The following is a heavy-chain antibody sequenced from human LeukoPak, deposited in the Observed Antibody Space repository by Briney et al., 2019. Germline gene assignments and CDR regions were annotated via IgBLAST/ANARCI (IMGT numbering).Heavy chain of an antibody. CDR1: GYTFSSYG. CDR2: ISPYNGNT. J-gene: IGHJ4*02. CDR3: ARDLYYSDSSGPIDRYFDY. D-gene: IGHD3-22*01. Sequence: ASVKVSCKASGYTFSSYGISWVRKAPGQGLEWMGWISPYNGNTNYAQSLQGRVTMTTDTSTTTAYMEVRSLRSDDTAVYYCARDLYYSDSSGPIDRYFDYWGQGTLVTVSS. V-gene: IGHV1-18*01.